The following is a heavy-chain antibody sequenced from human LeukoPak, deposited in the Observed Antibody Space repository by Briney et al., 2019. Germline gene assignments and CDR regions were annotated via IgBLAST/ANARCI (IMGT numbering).Heavy chain of an antibody. CDR3: AKSHGGEVLSSFGWFDP. Sequence: GGSLRLSCAASGFTFSSYAMSCVRQAPGKGLEWVSGITGRGGNTYYADSLKGRITISRDTSKNTLYLQMNSLRAEDTAVYYCAKSHGGEVLSSFGWFDPWGQGTLVTVSS. V-gene: IGHV3-23*01. CDR2: ITGRGGNT. D-gene: IGHD2-21*01. CDR1: GFTFSSYA. J-gene: IGHJ5*02.